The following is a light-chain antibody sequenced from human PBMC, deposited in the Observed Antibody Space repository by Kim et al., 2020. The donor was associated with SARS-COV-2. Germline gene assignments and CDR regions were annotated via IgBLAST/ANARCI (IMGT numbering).Light chain of an antibody. J-gene: IGKJ4*01. CDR3: QQYHNWPPLT. CDR2: GAS. V-gene: IGKV3-15*01. CDR1: QSVGSY. Sequence: EIVLTQSPASLSVSPGERVTLTCRASQSVGSYIAWYQQKPGQAPTLLIYGASARATGLPARFSGSGSGTEFTLTITSLHSEDFAVYYCQQYHNWPPLTFGGGTKVDIK.